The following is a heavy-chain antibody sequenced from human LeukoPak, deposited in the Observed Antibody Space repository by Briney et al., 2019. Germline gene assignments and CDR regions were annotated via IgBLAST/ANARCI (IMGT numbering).Heavy chain of an antibody. CDR2: ISGIGRTT. V-gene: IGHV3-23*01. CDR3: AKAKAPLTTAFDY. Sequence: SWVRXXXGXGLEWVSVISGIGRTTYYPASGNGPFTISRDNSKNTLYLQMNSLRAEDTAVYYCAKAKAPLTTAFDYWGQGTLVTVSS. D-gene: IGHD2-21*02. J-gene: IGHJ4*02.